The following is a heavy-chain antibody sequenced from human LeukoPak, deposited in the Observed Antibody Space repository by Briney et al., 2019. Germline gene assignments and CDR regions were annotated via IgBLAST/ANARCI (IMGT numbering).Heavy chain of an antibody. Sequence: GESLKISCKGSGYSFTSYWIGWVRQMPGKGLEWMGIIYPGDSDTRYGPSFQGQVTISADKSISTAYLQWSSLKASDTAMYYCARVYCSSTSCYLALFDYWGQGTLVTVSS. CDR2: IYPGDSDT. V-gene: IGHV5-51*01. D-gene: IGHD2-2*01. J-gene: IGHJ4*02. CDR1: GYSFTSYW. CDR3: ARVYCSSTSCYLALFDY.